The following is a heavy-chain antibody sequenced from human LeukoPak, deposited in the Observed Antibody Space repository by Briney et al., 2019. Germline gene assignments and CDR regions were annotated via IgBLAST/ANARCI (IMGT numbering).Heavy chain of an antibody. V-gene: IGHV3-66*02. J-gene: IGHJ4*02. CDR3: ARGTTIFGPLDY. CDR2: LYSGGST. CDR1: GFTVSSNY. Sequence: GGSLRLSCAASGFTVSSNYMSWVRQAPGKGLEWVSVLYSGGSTYYADSVKGRFTISRDNSKNTLYLQMNSLRAEDTAVYYCARGTTIFGPLDYWGQGTLVTVSS. D-gene: IGHD3-3*01.